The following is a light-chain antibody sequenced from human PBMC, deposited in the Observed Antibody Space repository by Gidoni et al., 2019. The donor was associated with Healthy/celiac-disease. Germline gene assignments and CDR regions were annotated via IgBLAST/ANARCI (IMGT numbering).Light chain of an antibody. CDR1: QSGGSSY. Sequence: EIVLTQSPGTLSLSPGERATLSCRASQSGGSSYLAWYQQKPGQAPRLLIYGAAIRATAIPDRFSGSGSGTDFTLTISRLEPEDFAVYYCQQYGSSSWTFGQGTKVEI. CDR3: QQYGSSSWT. V-gene: IGKV3-20*01. J-gene: IGKJ1*01. CDR2: GAA.